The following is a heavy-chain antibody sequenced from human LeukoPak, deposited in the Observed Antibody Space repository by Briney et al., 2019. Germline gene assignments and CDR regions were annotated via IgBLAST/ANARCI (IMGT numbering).Heavy chain of an antibody. CDR3: ARSYYDCSGYYFDAFDI. CDR1: GFTFSSYW. J-gene: IGHJ3*02. V-gene: IGHV3-7*03. Sequence: GGSLRLSCAASGFTFSSYWMSWVRQAPGKGLEWVANIKQDGSEKYYVDSVKGRFTISRDNAKNSLYLQMNSLRAEDTAVYYCARSYYDCSGYYFDAFDIWGRGTMVTVSS. CDR2: IKQDGSEK. D-gene: IGHD3-22*01.